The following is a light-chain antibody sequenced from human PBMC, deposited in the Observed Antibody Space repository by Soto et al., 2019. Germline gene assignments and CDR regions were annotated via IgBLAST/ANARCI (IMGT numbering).Light chain of an antibody. CDR2: GDD. CDR3: QVWDIRSDHVV. CDR1: NIGSKN. J-gene: IGLJ2*01. Sequence: SYELTQPPSVSVAPGPTARITCGGNNIGSKNVHWYQHKSGQAPVLVVYGDDDRPSGIPERFSGTRSGNTATLTINRVEAGDEADYYIQVWDIRSDHVVFGGGTKLTVL. V-gene: IGLV3-21*02.